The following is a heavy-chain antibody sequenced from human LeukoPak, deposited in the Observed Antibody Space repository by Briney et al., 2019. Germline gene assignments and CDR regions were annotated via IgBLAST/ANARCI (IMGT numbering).Heavy chain of an antibody. Sequence: PGGSLRLSCVASGFTFSNYWMSWVRQAPGKGLECVANIKEDGSEKYYEDSVKGRFTISRDNAKNSLYLQMNSLRAEDTAVYYCARQGDDYWGHGTLVTVSS. CDR1: GFTFSNYW. CDR3: ARQGDDY. D-gene: IGHD3-16*01. V-gene: IGHV3-7*01. J-gene: IGHJ4*01. CDR2: IKEDGSEK.